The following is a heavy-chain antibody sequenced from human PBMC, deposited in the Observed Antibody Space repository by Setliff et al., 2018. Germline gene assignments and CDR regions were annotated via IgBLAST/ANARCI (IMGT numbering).Heavy chain of an antibody. V-gene: IGHV3-9*01. CDR1: GFSFNDYA. Sequence: SLRLSCAASGFSFNDYAMHWVRQTPGKGLEWVSGISWDGGNMDYADSVKGRFTISRDNATHSLSLQMNSLGAADTAFYYCAKDIVRYYFDTRGFDLWGRGTLVTVSS. D-gene: IGHD3-22*01. J-gene: IGHJ2*01. CDR2: ISWDGGNM. CDR3: AKDIVRYYFDTRGFDL.